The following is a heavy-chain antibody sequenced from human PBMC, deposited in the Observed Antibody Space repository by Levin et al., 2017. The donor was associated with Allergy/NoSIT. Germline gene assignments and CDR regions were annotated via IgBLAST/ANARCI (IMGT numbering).Heavy chain of an antibody. Sequence: SQTLSLTCTVSGVPISSSSYYWGWIRQPPGKGLEWIGSIYDSGSTSYNPSLKSRVTISVDTSKNQFSLKLRSVTAADTAVYYCARVVRHTDIDYWGQGTLVTVSS. CDR2: IYDSGST. CDR1: GVPISSSSYY. D-gene: IGHD3-22*01. V-gene: IGHV4-39*01. J-gene: IGHJ4*02. CDR3: ARVVRHTDIDY.